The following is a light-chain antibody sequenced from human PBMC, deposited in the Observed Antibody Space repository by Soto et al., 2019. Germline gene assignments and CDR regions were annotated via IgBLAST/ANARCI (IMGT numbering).Light chain of an antibody. CDR2: DVT. J-gene: IGLJ2*01. CDR3: SSSTASSTVL. V-gene: IGLV2-14*01. Sequence: QSALTQPASVSGSPGQSITISCTGTSSDVGGYDYVSWYQQDPGKAPKLIIYDVTNRPSGVSNRFSGSKSGNTASLTITGLQPEDEADYYCSSSTASSTVLFGGGTKLTVL. CDR1: SSDVGGYDY.